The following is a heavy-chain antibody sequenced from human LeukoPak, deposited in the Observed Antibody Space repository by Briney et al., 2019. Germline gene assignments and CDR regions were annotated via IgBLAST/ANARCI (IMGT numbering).Heavy chain of an antibody. J-gene: IGHJ5*02. CDR1: GGSISSYY. D-gene: IGHD6-19*01. CDR3: AREGVAGNYRFDP. V-gene: IGHV4-59*01. Sequence: SETLSLTCTVSGGSISSYYWNWIRQPPGKGLEWIGYSHYSGSTNYNPPLKGRVTISVDTSKNQFSLKLSSVTAADTAVYYCAREGVAGNYRFDPWGQGTLVTVSS. CDR2: SHYSGST.